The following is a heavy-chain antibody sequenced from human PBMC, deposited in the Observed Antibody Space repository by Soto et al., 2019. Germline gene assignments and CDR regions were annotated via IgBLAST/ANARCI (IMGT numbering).Heavy chain of an antibody. V-gene: IGHV1-2*02. CDR2: ISPNSGGT. J-gene: IGHJ4*02. CDR3: GKGRSGEVDVFY. D-gene: IGHD3-16*01. CDR1: GYTFTGYY. Sequence: ASVKVSCKASGYTFTGYYIHWVRQAPGQGLEWMGEISPNSGGTKYAQKFQGRVTMTRDTSITTVYMDLSNLSPDDTAVYYCGKGRSGEVDVFYWGQGTQVTVSS.